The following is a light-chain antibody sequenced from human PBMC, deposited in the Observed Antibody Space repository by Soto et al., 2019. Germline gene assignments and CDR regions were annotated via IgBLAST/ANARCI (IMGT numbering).Light chain of an antibody. J-gene: IGKJ5*01. CDR2: GGS. CDR3: QQYYDWPTIT. V-gene: IGKV3-15*01. CDR1: ENIRTA. Sequence: EIVMTQSPATLSVPPGDRVTLSCRASENIRTALAWYQQKPGQAPSLLIYGGSIRAADIPARFSGSGSGTEFTLTISTLQSEDFAVYYCQQYYDWPTITFGQGIRLEIK.